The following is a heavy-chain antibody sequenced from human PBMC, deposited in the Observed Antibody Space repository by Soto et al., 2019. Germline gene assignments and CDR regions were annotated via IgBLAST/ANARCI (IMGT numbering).Heavy chain of an antibody. CDR1: GGSISSNKW. Sequence: QVQLQESGPGLVKPSGTLSLTCGVSGGSISSNKWWSWVRQPPGKGLEWIGDIYQSGSTTYTPSLQSRVTMSVDRSKNQLSLTLRFVTAADTAVYYCARVVDTKMGRYGMDVWGQGTTVTVSS. D-gene: IGHD5-18*01. CDR2: IYQSGST. CDR3: ARVVDTKMGRYGMDV. J-gene: IGHJ6*02. V-gene: IGHV4-4*02.